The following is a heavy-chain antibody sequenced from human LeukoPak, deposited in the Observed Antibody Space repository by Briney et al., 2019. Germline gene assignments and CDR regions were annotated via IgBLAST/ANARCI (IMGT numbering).Heavy chain of an antibody. J-gene: IGHJ6*02. CDR3: AIGGVEMATIGYYYGMDV. V-gene: IGHV1-46*01. D-gene: IGHD5-24*01. CDR1: GYTFTSYY. CDR2: INPSGGST. Sequence: ASVKVSCKASGYTFTSYYMHWVRQAPGQGLEWMGIINPSGGSTSYAQKFQGRVTMTRDTSTSTVYMELSSLRSEDTAVYYCAIGGVEMATIGYYYGMDVWGQGTTVTVSS.